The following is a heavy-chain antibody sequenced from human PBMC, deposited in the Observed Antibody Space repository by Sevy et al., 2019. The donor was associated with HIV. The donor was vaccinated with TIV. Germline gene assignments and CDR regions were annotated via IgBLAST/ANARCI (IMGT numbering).Heavy chain of an antibody. CDR2: IRNKANTYAT. Sequence: WGSLRLSCAASGFTFSDSAMHWFRQASGKGLEWVGLIRNKANTYATTYGASVKGRFTISRDDSKNTAYLQMSSLKTEDTAVYYCTRHNYDSSDYNAFDIWGQGTMVTVSS. J-gene: IGHJ3*02. CDR1: GFTFSDSA. V-gene: IGHV3-73*01. D-gene: IGHD3-22*01. CDR3: TRHNYDSSDYNAFDI.